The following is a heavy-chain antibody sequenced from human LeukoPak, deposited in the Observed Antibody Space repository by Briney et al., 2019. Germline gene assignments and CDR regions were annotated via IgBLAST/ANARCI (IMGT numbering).Heavy chain of an antibody. J-gene: IGHJ6*03. D-gene: IGHD3-22*01. Sequence: SETLSLTCTVSGDSISSYYWSWIRQPPGKGLEWIGYIYYSGSTNYNPSLKSRVTISVDTSKNQFSLKLSSVTAADTAVYYCAGHYYDSSGYFLHYYYYMDVWGKGTTVTVSS. CDR1: GDSISSYY. CDR2: IYYSGST. CDR3: AGHYYDSSGYFLHYYYYMDV. V-gene: IGHV4-59*01.